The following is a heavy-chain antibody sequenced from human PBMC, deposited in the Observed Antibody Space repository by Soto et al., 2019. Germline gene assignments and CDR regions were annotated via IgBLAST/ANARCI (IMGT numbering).Heavy chain of an antibody. CDR3: AKDTQPPLDYDRGSYPVGD. CDR2: ISYDGSNK. Sequence: QVQLVESGGGVVQPGRSLRLSCAASGFTFSSYGMHWVRQAPGKGLEWVAVISYDGSNKYYADSVKGRFTISRDNSKNTLYQQMNSLRAEDTAVYYCAKDTQPPLDYDRGSYPVGDWGQGTLVTVSS. D-gene: IGHD1-26*01. V-gene: IGHV3-30*18. J-gene: IGHJ4*02. CDR1: GFTFSSYG.